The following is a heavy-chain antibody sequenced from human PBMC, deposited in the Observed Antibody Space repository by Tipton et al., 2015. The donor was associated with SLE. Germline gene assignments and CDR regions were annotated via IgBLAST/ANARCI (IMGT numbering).Heavy chain of an antibody. CDR3: AGVRKKGWGWFDP. CDR2: MYYTGST. J-gene: IGHJ5*02. D-gene: IGHD3-16*01. V-gene: IGHV4-39*07. Sequence: TLSLTCILSGGSISDADYYWGWVRQPPGKGLEWIGTMYYTGSTNYNPSLKSRVTISIDTSKNQFSLKLSSVTAADTAVYYCAGVRKKGWGWFDPWGQGTLVTVSS. CDR1: GGSISDADYY.